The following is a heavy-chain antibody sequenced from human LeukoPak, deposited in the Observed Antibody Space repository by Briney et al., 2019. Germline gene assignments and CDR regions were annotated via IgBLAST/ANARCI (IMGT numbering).Heavy chain of an antibody. CDR3: ARSLNYYDSSGFGAFDI. CDR1: GYTFTSYG. D-gene: IGHD3-22*01. Sequence: GASVKVSCKASGYTFTSYGISWLRQAPGQGLEWMGWISAYNGNTNYAQKLQGRVTMTTDTSTSTAYMELRSLRSDDTAVYYCARSLNYYDSSGFGAFDIWGQGTMVTVSS. CDR2: ISAYNGNT. J-gene: IGHJ3*02. V-gene: IGHV1-18*01.